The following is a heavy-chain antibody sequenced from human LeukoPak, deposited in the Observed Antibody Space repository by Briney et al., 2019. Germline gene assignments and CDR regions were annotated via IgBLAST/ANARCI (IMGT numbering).Heavy chain of an antibody. D-gene: IGHD4-17*01. CDR2: LPYDGSNK. J-gene: IGHJ3*02. CDR3: AKDRTYDYGTYDAFDI. V-gene: IGHV3-30*18. Sequence: GRSLRLSCAASALTFASYGMHWVRHAPGKGLEWVAVLPYDGSNKYYVDSVKGRFTISRDNFKNTLYLQMNSLRPEDTAVYYCAKDRTYDYGTYDAFDIWGPGTMVTVSS. CDR1: ALTFASYG.